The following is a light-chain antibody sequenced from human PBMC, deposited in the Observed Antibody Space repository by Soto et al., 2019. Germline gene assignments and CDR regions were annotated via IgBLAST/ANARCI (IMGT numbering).Light chain of an antibody. CDR2: DVT. Sequence: QSVLTQPASVSGSPGQSITISCTGTGSDIGSYNYVSWYQRHPGKVPKFIIYDVTNRPSGVSDRFSGSKSGNTASLTISGLQAEDEADYYCNSYTSASTYVFGTGTKVTVL. V-gene: IGLV2-14*03. CDR1: GSDIGSYNY. CDR3: NSYTSASTYV. J-gene: IGLJ1*01.